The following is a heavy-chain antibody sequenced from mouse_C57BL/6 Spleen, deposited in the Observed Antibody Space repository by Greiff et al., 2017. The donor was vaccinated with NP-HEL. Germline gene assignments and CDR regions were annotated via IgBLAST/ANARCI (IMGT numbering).Heavy chain of an antibody. Sequence: VQLQQPGAELVKPGASVKVSCKASGYTFTSYWMHWVKQRPGQGLEWIGRIHPSDSDTNYNQKFKGKATLTVDKSPSTAYMQLSSRTSDDSAVYYCARWLLRGYYAMDYWGQGTSVTVSS. V-gene: IGHV1-74*01. CDR1: GYTFTSYW. CDR2: IHPSDSDT. J-gene: IGHJ4*01. D-gene: IGHD2-3*01. CDR3: ARWLLRGYYAMDY.